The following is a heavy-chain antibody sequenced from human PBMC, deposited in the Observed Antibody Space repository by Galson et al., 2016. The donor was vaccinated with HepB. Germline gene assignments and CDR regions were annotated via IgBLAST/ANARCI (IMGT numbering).Heavy chain of an antibody. CDR2: ISGNGGST. Sequence: SLRLSCAASGFTFSFYAMHWVRQAPGKGLEYVSAISGNGGSTYYADSVKGRFTISRDNSKNTLYLQMSSLRTEDTAVYYCVKGGGYSSGWYTGGFDYWGQGTLVTVSS. J-gene: IGHJ4*02. V-gene: IGHV3-64D*06. D-gene: IGHD6-19*01. CDR1: GFTFSFYA. CDR3: VKGGGYSSGWYTGGFDY.